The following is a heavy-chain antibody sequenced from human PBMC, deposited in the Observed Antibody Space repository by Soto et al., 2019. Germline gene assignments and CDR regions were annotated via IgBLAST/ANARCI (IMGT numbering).Heavy chain of an antibody. Sequence: EVQLVESGGGLVKPGGSLRLSCAASGFTFSNAWMNWVRQAPGKGLEWVGRIKSKTDGGTTDYAAPVKGRFTISRDDSKNTLYLQMNSLKTEDTAVYYCTTEPGDSSGYYYYGAFDIWGQGTMVTVSS. D-gene: IGHD3-22*01. CDR2: IKSKTDGGTT. J-gene: IGHJ3*02. CDR1: GFTFSNAW. CDR3: TTEPGDSSGYYYYGAFDI. V-gene: IGHV3-15*07.